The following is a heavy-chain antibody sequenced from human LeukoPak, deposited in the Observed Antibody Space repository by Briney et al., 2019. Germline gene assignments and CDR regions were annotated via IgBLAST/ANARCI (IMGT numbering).Heavy chain of an antibody. J-gene: IGHJ4*02. CDR1: GGSISSYY. D-gene: IGHD4-23*01. Sequence: SETLSLTCTVSGGSISSYYWSWIRQPPGKGLEWIGYIYYSGSTNYNPSLKSRVTISVDTSKNQFSPKLSSVTAADAAVYYCASSSVDYSDNSGIDYWGQGTLVTVSS. V-gene: IGHV4-59*01. CDR3: ASSSVDYSDNSGIDY. CDR2: IYYSGST.